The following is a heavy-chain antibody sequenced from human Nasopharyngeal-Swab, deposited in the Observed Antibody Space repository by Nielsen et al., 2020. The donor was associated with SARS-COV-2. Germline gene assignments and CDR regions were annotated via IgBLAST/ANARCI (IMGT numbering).Heavy chain of an antibody. CDR2: ISYDGSNK. Sequence: GESLKISCAASGFTFSSYAMHWVRQAPGKGLEWVAVISYDGSNKYYADSVKGRFTISRDNSKNTLYLQMNSLRAEDTAVYYCARGPPEYNSSWYRGMCDYWGQGTLVTVSS. V-gene: IGHV3-30-3*01. J-gene: IGHJ4*02. CDR1: GFTFSSYA. CDR3: ARGPPEYNSSWYRGMCDY. D-gene: IGHD6-13*01.